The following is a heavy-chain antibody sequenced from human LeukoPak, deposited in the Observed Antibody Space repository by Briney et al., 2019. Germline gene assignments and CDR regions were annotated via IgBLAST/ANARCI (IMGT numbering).Heavy chain of an antibody. CDR1: GYTFTSYG. CDR3: ARYSSSNWFDP. V-gene: IGHV1-69*04. D-gene: IGHD6-13*01. CDR2: IIPILGIA. J-gene: IGHJ5*02. Sequence: SVKVSCKASGYTFTSYGISWVRQAPGQGLEWMGRIIPILGIANYAQKFQGRVTITADKSTSTAYMELSSLRSEDTAVYYCARYSSSNWFDPWGQGTLVTVSS.